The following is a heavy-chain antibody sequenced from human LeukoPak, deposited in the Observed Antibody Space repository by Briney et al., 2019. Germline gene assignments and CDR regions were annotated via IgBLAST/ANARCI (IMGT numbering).Heavy chain of an antibody. CDR2: ISWSSGSL. V-gene: IGHV3-9*01. Sequence: GGSPRLTCEASGFTFDNYAMHWVRQAPGKGLEWVSGISWSSGSLGYADSVKGRFTISRDNAKNSLYLQMNSLRAEDTALYYCAKAELGYCSGGRCSGWAPFDHWGQGTLVTVSS. D-gene: IGHD2-15*01. J-gene: IGHJ4*02. CDR1: GFTFDNYA. CDR3: AKAELGYCSGGRCSGWAPFDH.